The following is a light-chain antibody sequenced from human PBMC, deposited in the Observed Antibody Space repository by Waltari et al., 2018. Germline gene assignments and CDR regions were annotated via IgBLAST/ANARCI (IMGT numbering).Light chain of an antibody. CDR3: QQRSNWYT. Sequence: EIVLTQSPATLSLSPGERATLSCRASQSVSTYLARHQQKPGQAPRLLIDDSSNRATGIPARFSGSGSGTAFTLIISSLEPEDFAVYYCQQRSNWYTSGQGTKLEIK. CDR1: QSVSTY. V-gene: IGKV3-11*01. CDR2: DSS. J-gene: IGKJ2*01.